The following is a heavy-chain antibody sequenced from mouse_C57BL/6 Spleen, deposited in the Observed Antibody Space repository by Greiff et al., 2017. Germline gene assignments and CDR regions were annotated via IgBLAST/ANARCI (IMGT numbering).Heavy chain of an antibody. CDR2: IDPENGDT. J-gene: IGHJ3*01. Sequence: VQLQQSGAELVRPGASVKLSCTASGFNIKDDYMHWVKQRPEKGLEWIGWIDPENGDTEYASKFQGKATITADTSSNTAYRQLSSLTSEDTAVYYCTTGPYGPSGSWFAYWGQGTLVTVSA. CDR3: TTGPYGPSGSWFAY. D-gene: IGHD1-1*02. V-gene: IGHV14-4*01. CDR1: GFNIKDDY.